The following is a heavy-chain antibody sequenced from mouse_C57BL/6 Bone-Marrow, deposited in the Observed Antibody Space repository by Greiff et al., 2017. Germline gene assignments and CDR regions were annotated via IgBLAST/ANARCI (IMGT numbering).Heavy chain of an antibody. CDR2: IYPGSGST. D-gene: IGHD2-5*01. Sequence: VQLQQPGAELVKPGASVKMSCKASGYTFTSYWLTWVKQRPGQGLEWVGDIYPGSGSTNYNEKFKSKATLTVDTSSSTAYMQLSSLTSEDSAVYYCARSYYSNYWYFDVWGTGTTVTVSS. CDR3: ARSYYSNYWYFDV. J-gene: IGHJ1*03. CDR1: GYTFTSYW. V-gene: IGHV1-55*01.